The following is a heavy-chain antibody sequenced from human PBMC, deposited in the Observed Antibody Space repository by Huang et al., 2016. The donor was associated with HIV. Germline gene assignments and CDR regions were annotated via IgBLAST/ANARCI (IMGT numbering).Heavy chain of an antibody. D-gene: IGHD3-22*01. V-gene: IGHV3-30-3*01. J-gene: IGHJ3*02. Sequence: QVQLVESGGGVVQPGRSLRLSCAASGFTFSSYAMHWVRQAPGKGLEWVAVISYDGINKYYADSVKGRFTISRDNSKNTLYLQMNSLRAEDTAVYYCARGGPYYYDSSGYLVSAFDIWGQGTMVTVSS. CDR3: ARGGPYYYDSSGYLVSAFDI. CDR1: GFTFSSYA. CDR2: ISYDGINK.